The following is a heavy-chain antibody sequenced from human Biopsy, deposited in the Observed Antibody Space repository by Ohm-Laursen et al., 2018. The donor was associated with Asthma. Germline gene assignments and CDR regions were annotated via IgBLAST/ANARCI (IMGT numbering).Heavy chain of an antibody. D-gene: IGHD7-27*01. J-gene: IGHJ4*02. CDR2: ISYTGSA. V-gene: IGHV4-39*01. Sequence: GTLSLTCTVSGGSMSSSSYYWGWIRQPPGKGLEWMGSISYTGSACHNPSLKSQVTISENTPKNHFSLKLASVTAADTAVYYCARHWDWGSFFDYWGQGTPVTGSS. CDR3: ARHWDWGSFFDY. CDR1: GGSMSSSSYY.